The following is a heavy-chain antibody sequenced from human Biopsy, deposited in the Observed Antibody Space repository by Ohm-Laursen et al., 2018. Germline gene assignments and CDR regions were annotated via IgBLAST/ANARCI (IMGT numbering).Heavy chain of an antibody. Sequence: GTLSLTCAVSSGLISNYYWSWIRQPAGKGLEWIGRLYTSGDTNYNPSLKSRVSVSEDTSKNQFSLRLTSVTAADTAVYYCARGPKRLTGTSYFEDWGRGILVTVSS. CDR3: ARGPKRLTGTSYFED. J-gene: IGHJ4*02. CDR2: LYTSGDT. CDR1: SGLISNYY. D-gene: IGHD1-7*01. V-gene: IGHV4-4*07.